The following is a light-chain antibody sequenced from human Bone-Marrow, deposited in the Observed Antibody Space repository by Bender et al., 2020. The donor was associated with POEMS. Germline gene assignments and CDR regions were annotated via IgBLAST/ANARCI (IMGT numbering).Light chain of an antibody. Sequence: SYVLTQPPSVSVAPGQTARITCEENKIGTKSVHWYQQRPGQAPMLVVSDDRDRPSGIPERFSGSISANMDTLTITRVEGGDEADYYCQVWHGTQQVFGGGTKVTVL. V-gene: IGLV3-21*02. CDR1: KIGTKS. J-gene: IGLJ3*02. CDR2: DDR. CDR3: QVWHGTQQV.